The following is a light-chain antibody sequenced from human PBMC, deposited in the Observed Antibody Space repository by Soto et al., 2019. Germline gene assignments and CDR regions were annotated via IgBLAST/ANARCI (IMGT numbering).Light chain of an antibody. Sequence: EIVLTQSPATLSLSPGESATLSCRASRSVSSYLAWYQQKPGQAPKVLIYRASSRATGIPDRFSGSGSGTDFTLTISRLEPEDFAVYYCQQYGSSPSWTFGQGTKVDIK. CDR3: QQYGSSPSWT. CDR2: RAS. CDR1: RSVSSY. J-gene: IGKJ1*01. V-gene: IGKV3-20*01.